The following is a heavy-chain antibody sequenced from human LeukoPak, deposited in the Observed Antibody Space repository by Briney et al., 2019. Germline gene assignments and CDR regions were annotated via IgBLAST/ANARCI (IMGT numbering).Heavy chain of an antibody. V-gene: IGHV1-8*01. Sequence: ASVKVSCKASGYTFTSYDINWVRQATGQGLEWMGWMNPNSGNTGYAQKFQGRVTMTRNTSISTAYMELSSLRSEDTAVYYCARAERYFDWLLYYFDYWGQGTLVTVSS. D-gene: IGHD3-9*01. CDR3: ARAERYFDWLLYYFDY. CDR2: MNPNSGNT. J-gene: IGHJ4*02. CDR1: GYTFTSYD.